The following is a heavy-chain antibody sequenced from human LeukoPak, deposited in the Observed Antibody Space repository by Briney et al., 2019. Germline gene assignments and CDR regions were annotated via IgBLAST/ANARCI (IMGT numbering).Heavy chain of an antibody. J-gene: IGHJ3*02. CDR3: ARMVVVFDAFDI. V-gene: IGHV4-59*01. CDR1: GGSISSYY. Sequence: SETLSLTCTVSGGSISSYYWSWIRQPPGKGLEWIGYIYYSGSTSYNPSLKSRVTISVDTSKNQFSLKLSSVTAADTAVYYCARMVVVFDAFDIWGQGTMVTVSS. CDR2: IYYSGST. D-gene: IGHD3-22*01.